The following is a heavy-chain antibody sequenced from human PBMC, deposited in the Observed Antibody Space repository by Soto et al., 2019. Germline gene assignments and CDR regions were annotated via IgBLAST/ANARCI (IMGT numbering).Heavy chain of an antibody. D-gene: IGHD3-3*01. CDR2: IYYSGST. CDR3: ARLRFGAHSHYYYYYYMDV. CDR1: GGSISSSNW. J-gene: IGHJ6*03. Sequence: PSETLSLTCAVSGGSISSSNWWSWVRQPPGKGLEWIGGIYYSGSTYYNPSLKSRVTISVDTSKNQFSLKLSSVTAADTAVYYCARLRFGAHSHYYYYYYMDVWGKGTTVTVSS. V-gene: IGHV4-4*02.